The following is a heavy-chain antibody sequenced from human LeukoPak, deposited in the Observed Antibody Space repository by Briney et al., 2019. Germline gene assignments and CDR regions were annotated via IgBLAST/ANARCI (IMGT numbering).Heavy chain of an antibody. CDR2: IIPIFGTA. CDR1: GGTFSSYA. D-gene: IGHD2-2*01. CDR3: ARVRLYCSSTSCYLYYYYYMDV. V-gene: IGHV1-69*06. J-gene: IGHJ6*03. Sequence: ASVKVSCKASGGTFSSYAISWVRQAPGQGLEWMGGIIPIFGTANYAQKFQGRVTITADKSTSTAYMELRSLRSDDTAVYYCARVRLYCSSTSCYLYYYYYMDVWGKGTTVTVSS.